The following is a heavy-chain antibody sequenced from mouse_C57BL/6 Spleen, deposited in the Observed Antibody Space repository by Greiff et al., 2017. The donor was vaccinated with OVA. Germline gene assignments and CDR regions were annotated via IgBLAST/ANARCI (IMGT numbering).Heavy chain of an antibody. Sequence: QVQLQQSGAELMKPGASVKLSCKATGYTFTGYWIEWVKQRPGHGLEWIGEILPGSGSTNYNEKFKGKATFTADTSSNTAYMQLSSLTTEDSAIYYCARSAVYDYGRYYYAMDYWGQGTSVTVSS. CDR2: ILPGSGST. D-gene: IGHD2-4*01. V-gene: IGHV1-9*01. CDR1: GYTFTGYW. J-gene: IGHJ4*01. CDR3: ARSAVYDYGRYYYAMDY.